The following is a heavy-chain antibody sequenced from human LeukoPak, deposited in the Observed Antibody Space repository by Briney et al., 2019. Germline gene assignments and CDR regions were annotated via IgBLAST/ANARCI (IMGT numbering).Heavy chain of an antibody. CDR3: ARTSYGSGSNGAFDI. D-gene: IGHD5-18*01. CDR1: GYTFTSHY. V-gene: IGHV1-46*01. Sequence: ASVKVSCKASGYTFTSHYMHWVRQAPGQGLEWMGIINPSGGSTSYAQKFQGRVTMTRDTSTSTVYMELSSLRSEDTAVYYCARTSYGSGSNGAFDIWGQGTMVTVSS. J-gene: IGHJ3*02. CDR2: INPSGGST.